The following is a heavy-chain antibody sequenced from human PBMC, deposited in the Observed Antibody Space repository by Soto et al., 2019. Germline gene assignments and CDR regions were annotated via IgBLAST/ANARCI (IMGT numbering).Heavy chain of an antibody. D-gene: IGHD2-8*01. CDR2: IIPILGIA. V-gene: IGHV1-69*04. CDR3: AREVGYCTNGVCSPPYYYYYYYMDV. Sequence: SVKVSCKASGGTFSSYTISWVRQAPGQGLEWMGRIIPILGIANYAQKFQGRVTITADKSTSTAYMELSSLRSEDTAVYYCAREVGYCTNGVCSPPYYYYYYYMDVWGKGTTVTVSS. J-gene: IGHJ6*03. CDR1: GGTFSSYT.